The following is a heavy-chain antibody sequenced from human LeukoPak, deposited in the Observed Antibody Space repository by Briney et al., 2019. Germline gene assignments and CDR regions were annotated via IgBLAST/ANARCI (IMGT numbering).Heavy chain of an antibody. Sequence: GGSLRLSCAASGLTFSSYSMNWVRQAPGKGLEWVSYISSSSSTIYYADSVKGRFTISRDNAKNSLYLQMNSLRDEDTAVYYCAREGIVVVVAATVAHFDYWGQGTLVTVSS. J-gene: IGHJ4*02. CDR1: GLTFSSYS. D-gene: IGHD2-15*01. CDR3: AREGIVVVVAATVAHFDY. V-gene: IGHV3-48*02. CDR2: ISSSSSTI.